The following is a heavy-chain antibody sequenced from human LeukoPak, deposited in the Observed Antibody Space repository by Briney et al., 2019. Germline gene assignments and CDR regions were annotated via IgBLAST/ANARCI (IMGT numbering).Heavy chain of an antibody. Sequence: EASVKVSCKASGYTFTSYGISWVRQAPGQGLEWMGWISAYNGNTNYAQKLQGRVTMTTDTSTSTAYMELRSLRSDDTAVYYCARWHKQYGSGSYYKVWGQGTLVTVSS. V-gene: IGHV1-18*01. J-gene: IGHJ4*02. CDR1: GYTFTSYG. D-gene: IGHD3-10*01. CDR3: ARWHKQYGSGSYYKV. CDR2: ISAYNGNT.